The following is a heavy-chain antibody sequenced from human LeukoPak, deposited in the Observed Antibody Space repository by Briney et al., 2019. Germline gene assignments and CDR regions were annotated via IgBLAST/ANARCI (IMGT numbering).Heavy chain of an antibody. CDR1: RGSLSPYF. D-gene: IGHD2-8*01. CDR2: IYYSGST. V-gene: IGHV4-59*01. J-gene: IGHJ3*02. Sequence: SETLSLTCTVSRGSLSPYFWSWIRQPPGKGLELIGNIYYSGSTNYNPSLKTRVTMSVDTSKNKFSLKLSSVTAADTAVYYCARKAQGHDLEWDAFDIWGQGTLVSVSS. CDR3: ARKAQGHDLEWDAFDI.